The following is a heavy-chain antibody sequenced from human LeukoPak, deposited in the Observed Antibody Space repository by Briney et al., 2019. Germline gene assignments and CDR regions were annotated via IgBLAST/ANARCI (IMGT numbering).Heavy chain of an antibody. V-gene: IGHV3-11*05. Sequence: KTGGSLRLSCAGSGFVFSEFYINWIRHSPGKGLEWLAYISPDGSYTTYGDSVKGRFVISRDNAKNSVSLQMNSLRVEDTAVYFCASDQVSGVFDYWGQGARVTVS. CDR3: ASDQVSGVFDY. CDR2: ISPDGSYT. D-gene: IGHD5/OR15-5a*01. J-gene: IGHJ4*02. CDR1: GFVFSEFY.